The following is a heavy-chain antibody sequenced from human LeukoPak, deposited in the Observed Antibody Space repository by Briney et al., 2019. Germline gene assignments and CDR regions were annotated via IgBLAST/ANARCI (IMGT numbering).Heavy chain of an antibody. Sequence: ASVKVSCKASGYTFTSYYMHWVRQAPGQGLEWMGIINPSGGSTSYAQKFQGRVTMTRDMSTSTVYMELSSLRSEDTAVYYCARDGANVDTAMVPYYYYMGVWGKGTTVTVSS. CDR1: GYTFTSYY. CDR2: INPSGGST. D-gene: IGHD5-18*01. V-gene: IGHV1-46*01. CDR3: ARDGANVDTAMVPYYYYMGV. J-gene: IGHJ6*03.